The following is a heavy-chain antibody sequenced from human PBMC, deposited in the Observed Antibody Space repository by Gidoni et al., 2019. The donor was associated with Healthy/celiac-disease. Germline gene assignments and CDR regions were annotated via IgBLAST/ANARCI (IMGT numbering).Heavy chain of an antibody. D-gene: IGHD3-22*01. V-gene: IGHV3-15*01. CDR2: NTMKMYVGIN. CDR3: TRMSYYYYPSDSTEGVYDFYY. CDR1: GLTFTNAW. Sequence: EVQLVESGGGLVKPGGSLRVSCAASGLTFTNAWMSWVRQASGKGRELCGRNTMKMYVGINDYASPVKGTFIIPRYDSKNTLYPQKNRPKTEDKVVYYCTRMSYYYYPSDSTEGVYDFYYWGQGTLVTLSS. J-gene: IGHJ4*02.